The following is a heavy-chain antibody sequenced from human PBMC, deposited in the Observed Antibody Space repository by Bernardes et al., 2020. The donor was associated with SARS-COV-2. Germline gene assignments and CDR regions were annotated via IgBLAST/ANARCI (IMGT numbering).Heavy chain of an antibody. D-gene: IGHD3-22*01. CDR2: IKEDGSEK. CDR3: ARGAGDTMIVVIIQNWYFDL. J-gene: IGHJ2*01. Sequence: GGSLRLSCAASGFTFSSYWMSWVRQAPGKGLEWVANIKEDGSEKYYVDSVKGRFTISRDNAKNSLYLQMSSLRAEDMAMYYCARGAGDTMIVVIIQNWYFDLWGRGTLVTVSS. V-gene: IGHV3-7*03. CDR1: GFTFSSYW.